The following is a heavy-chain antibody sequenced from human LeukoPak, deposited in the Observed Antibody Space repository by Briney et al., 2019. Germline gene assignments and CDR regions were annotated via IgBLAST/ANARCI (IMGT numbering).Heavy chain of an antibody. Sequence: SQTLSLTCAISGGSVSSDSAAWNWLRQSQSRGLEWLGRSYYRSKWYSEYALSVKIRITINTNKSNNQLSLQPTSVTPVDTAVDYCTSKNVDYWGQGTRVTVSS. CDR2: SYYRSKWYS. J-gene: IGHJ4*01. V-gene: IGHV6-1*01. CDR3: TSKNVDY. CDR1: GGSVSSDSAA.